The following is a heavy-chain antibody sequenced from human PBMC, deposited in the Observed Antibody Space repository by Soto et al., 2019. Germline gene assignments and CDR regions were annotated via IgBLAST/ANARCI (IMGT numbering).Heavy chain of an antibody. D-gene: IGHD3-22*01. CDR1: GGSILDSTYY. Sequence: QLLLQESGPGLVKPSETLSLTCTVSGGSILDSTYYWAWIRQPPGKGLEWIGTIFYSGGTFYTPSLKSRVTMSVETSNNQFSLKLSSVTAADTAVYYCARQASGYYYGWFDPWGQGTLVTVSS. CDR2: IFYSGGT. V-gene: IGHV4-39*01. CDR3: ARQASGYYYGWFDP. J-gene: IGHJ5*02.